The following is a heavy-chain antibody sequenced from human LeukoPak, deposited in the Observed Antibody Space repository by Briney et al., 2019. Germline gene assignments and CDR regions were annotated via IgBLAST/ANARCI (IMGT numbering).Heavy chain of an antibody. CDR2: IWYAGSNK. V-gene: IGHV3-33*01. J-gene: IGHJ4*02. CDR3: AREKYTTTPGGNFDS. D-gene: IGHD2-2*02. Sequence: GGSLRLSCVASGFIFNSYGMHWVRQAPGKGLEWVAGIWYAGSNKYYADSVRGRFTISRDNSENTLYLQMNSLTAEDSAVYYCAREKYTTTPGGNFDSWGQGTLVTVSS. CDR1: GFIFNSYG.